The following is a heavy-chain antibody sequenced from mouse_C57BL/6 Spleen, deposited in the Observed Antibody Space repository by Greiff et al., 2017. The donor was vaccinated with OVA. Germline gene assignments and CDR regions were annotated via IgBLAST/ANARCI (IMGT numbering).Heavy chain of an antibody. D-gene: IGHD2-5*01. Sequence: QVQLQQSGPELVKPGASVKISCKASGYAFISSWMNWVKQRPGKGLEWIGRIYPGDGDTNYNGKFKGKATLTADKSSSTAYMQLSSLTSEDSAVYFCANPYYSNYWFAYWGQGTLVTVSA. CDR3: ANPYYSNYWFAY. J-gene: IGHJ3*01. V-gene: IGHV1-82*01. CDR2: IYPGDGDT. CDR1: GYAFISSW.